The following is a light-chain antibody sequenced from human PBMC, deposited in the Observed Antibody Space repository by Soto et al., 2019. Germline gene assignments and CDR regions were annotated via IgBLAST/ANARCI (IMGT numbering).Light chain of an antibody. CDR1: SSDVGAYNY. J-gene: IGLJ1*01. V-gene: IGLV2-14*01. CDR3: NSYTTNSNRV. Sequence: QSALTQPASVSGSPGQSITISCTGTSSDVGAYNYVSWYQHHPGKAPKLMIYEVTNRPSGVSNRFSGSKSGNTASLTISGLHAEEEADYCCNSYTTNSNRVFGTGTKLTVL. CDR2: EVT.